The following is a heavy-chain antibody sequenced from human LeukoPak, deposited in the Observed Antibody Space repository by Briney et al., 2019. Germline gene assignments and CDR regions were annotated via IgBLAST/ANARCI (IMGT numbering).Heavy chain of an antibody. Sequence: GESLKISCKGSGYSFIDYWIGWVRQMPGKGLEWMGIIYPSDSDTRYSPSFQGQVTISADKSISTAYLQWSSLKASDTAMYYCARQGGGDYWNFDYWGQGTLVTVSS. CDR3: ARQGGGDYWNFDY. CDR1: GYSFIDYW. V-gene: IGHV5-51*01. J-gene: IGHJ4*02. CDR2: IYPSDSDT. D-gene: IGHD4-17*01.